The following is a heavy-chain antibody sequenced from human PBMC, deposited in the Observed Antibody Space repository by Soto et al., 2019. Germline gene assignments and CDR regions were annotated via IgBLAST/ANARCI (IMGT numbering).Heavy chain of an antibody. D-gene: IGHD2-8*01. CDR2: ISAYNGNT. J-gene: IGHJ4*02. Sequence: ASVKVSCKASGYTFTSYGISWVRQAPGQGLEWMGWISAYNGNTNYAQKLQGRVTMTTDTSTSTAYMELRSLRSDDTAVYYCAREGLDCTNGVCYTGISRRIIDYWGQGTLVTVSS. CDR3: AREGLDCTNGVCYTGISRRIIDY. V-gene: IGHV1-18*01. CDR1: GYTFTSYG.